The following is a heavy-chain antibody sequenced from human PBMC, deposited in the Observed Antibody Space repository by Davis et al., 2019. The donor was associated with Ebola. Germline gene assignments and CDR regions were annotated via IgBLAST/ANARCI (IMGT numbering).Heavy chain of an antibody. J-gene: IGHJ4*02. CDR1: GYTFTHHN. D-gene: IGHD4-11*01. CDR3: ARGHNYAHEY. Sequence: ASVKVSCQASGYTFTHHNIHWTRQAPGQGLEWLGRVILKSGATNYAQKFQGRVTMTRDTSISTVYMELSSLRYDDTADYYCARGHNYAHEYWGQGTLVTVSS. V-gene: IGHV1-2*06. CDR2: VILKSGAT.